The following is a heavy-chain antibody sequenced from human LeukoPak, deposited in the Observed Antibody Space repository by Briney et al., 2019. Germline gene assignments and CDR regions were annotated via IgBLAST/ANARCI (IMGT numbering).Heavy chain of an antibody. CDR3: ARGSGYGVFDY. V-gene: IGHV3-74*01. D-gene: IGHD6-25*01. Sequence: GGSLRLSYAASGFTFSSYWMHWVRHAPGKGLVWVSRINSDGITTSYADSVKGRFTNSRDNAKNTLYLQMNSLRAEDTAVYYCARGSGYGVFDYWGQGTLVTVSS. CDR1: GFTFSSYW. J-gene: IGHJ4*02. CDR2: INSDGITT.